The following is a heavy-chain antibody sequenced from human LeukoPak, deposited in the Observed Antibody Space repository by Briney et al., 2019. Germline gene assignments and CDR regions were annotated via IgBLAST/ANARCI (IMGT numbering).Heavy chain of an antibody. Sequence: SQTLSLTCAISGDSVSSNSAAWNWIRQSPSRGLEWLGRTYYRCKWYNDYAVSVKSRITINPDTSKNQFSLQLNSVTPEDTAVYYCAREDYYDSSGYYPYWFDPWGQGTLVTVSS. CDR3: AREDYYDSSGYYPYWFDP. D-gene: IGHD3-22*01. CDR2: TYYRCKWYN. J-gene: IGHJ5*02. CDR1: GDSVSSNSAA. V-gene: IGHV6-1*01.